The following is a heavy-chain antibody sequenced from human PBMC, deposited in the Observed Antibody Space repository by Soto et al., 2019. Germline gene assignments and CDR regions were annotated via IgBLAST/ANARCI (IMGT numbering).Heavy chain of an antibody. CDR2: VSSSGST. J-gene: IGHJ3*02. Sequence: PSETLSLTCTVSGGSISGDHWNWIRQPPGKGLEWIAYVSSSGSTKYNPSLKSRVTISIDTTKNQFSLRLSSVTAADTAVYYCASGFYDSRGYSDAFDIWGQGTKVTVSS. CDR3: ASGFYDSRGYSDAFDI. D-gene: IGHD3-22*01. V-gene: IGHV4-59*01. CDR1: GGSISGDH.